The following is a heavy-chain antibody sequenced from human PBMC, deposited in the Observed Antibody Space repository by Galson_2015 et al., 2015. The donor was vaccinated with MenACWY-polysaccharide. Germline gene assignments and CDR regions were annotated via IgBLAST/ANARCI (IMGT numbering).Heavy chain of an antibody. D-gene: IGHD3/OR15-3a*01. CDR2: INPAGSDT. V-gene: IGHV3-7*01. J-gene: IGHJ4*02. Sequence: SLRLSYTASDFRFSAYWMPWVRQAPGKGLERVANINPAGSDTYYVDRLRGRISISRENAKSSLFLQINSLRDEDTAVYYCARHEDWGFGFWGQGTLVTVSS. CDR1: DFRFSAYW. CDR3: ARHEDWGFGF.